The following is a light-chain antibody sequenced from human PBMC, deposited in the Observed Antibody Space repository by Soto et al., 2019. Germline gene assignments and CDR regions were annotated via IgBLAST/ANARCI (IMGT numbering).Light chain of an antibody. Sequence: QSVLAQPASVSGSPGQSITISSTGSRSDVGGYNYVSWYQQHPGKAPKLMTYDVSNRPSGVSNRFSGSKSGNTASLTITGLQAEDEADYYCSPYTSSSTLYVFGTGNKVTVL. CDR2: DVS. V-gene: IGLV2-14*01. J-gene: IGLJ1*01. CDR1: RSDVGGYNY. CDR3: SPYTSSSTLYV.